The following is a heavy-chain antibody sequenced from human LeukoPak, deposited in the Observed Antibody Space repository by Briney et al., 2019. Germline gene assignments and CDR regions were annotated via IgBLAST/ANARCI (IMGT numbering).Heavy chain of an antibody. V-gene: IGHV4-31*11. D-gene: IGHD1-26*01. CDR3: ARDSLQSSL. J-gene: IGHJ4*02. CDR2: IYYSGST. Sequence: SETLSLTCAVSGGSIRSGGYYWSWIRQRPGQGLEWIGYIYYSGSTYYNPPLKTRFTISVDTSKNQFPLKVHSVTAADTALYFCARDSLQSSLWGQGALVTVSS. CDR1: GGSIRSGGYY.